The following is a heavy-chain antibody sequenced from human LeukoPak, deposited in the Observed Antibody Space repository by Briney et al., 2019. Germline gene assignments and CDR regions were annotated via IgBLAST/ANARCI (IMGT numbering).Heavy chain of an antibody. Sequence: ASVKVFCKASGYTFTGYYIHWVRQAPGQGLEWMGWINPNSGGTDYAQKFQGRVTMTRDTSISIAYMELSSLKSDDTAVYYCARVYGGSYYGKNWGQGTLVTVSS. CDR1: GYTFTGYY. V-gene: IGHV1-2*02. J-gene: IGHJ4*02. CDR3: ARVYGGSYYGKN. CDR2: INPNSGGT. D-gene: IGHD1-26*01.